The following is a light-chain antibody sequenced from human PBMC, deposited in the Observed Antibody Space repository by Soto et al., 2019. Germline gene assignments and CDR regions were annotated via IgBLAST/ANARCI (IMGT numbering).Light chain of an antibody. CDR3: QQYDSSPPPLT. Sequence: EIVLTQSPGTLSLSPGERATLSCRASQSVSSSYLAWYQQKPGQAPRLLIYGASSRATGIPDRFSGSGSGTDFTLTISRLEPEDFAVYYCQQYDSSPPPLTFGGGTKVEIK. J-gene: IGKJ4*01. CDR1: QSVSSSY. V-gene: IGKV3-20*01. CDR2: GAS.